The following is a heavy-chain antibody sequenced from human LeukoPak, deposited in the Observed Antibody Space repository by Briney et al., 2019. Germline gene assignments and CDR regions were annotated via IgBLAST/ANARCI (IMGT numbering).Heavy chain of an antibody. CDR3: ARDWSAAVYAPFDY. Sequence: GGSLRLSCAASGFIFSNYSLNWVRQAPGKGLEWVSSISSSSYYIYYADSVKGRFTISRDNAKNSLYLQMKSLRHEDTAVYYCARDWSAAVYAPFDYWGQGTLVTVSS. J-gene: IGHJ4*02. CDR2: ISSSSYYI. D-gene: IGHD5/OR15-5a*01. V-gene: IGHV3-21*01. CDR1: GFIFSNYS.